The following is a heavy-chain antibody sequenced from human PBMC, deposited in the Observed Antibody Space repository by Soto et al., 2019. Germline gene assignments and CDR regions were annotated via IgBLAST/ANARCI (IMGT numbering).Heavy chain of an antibody. D-gene: IGHD5-12*01. CDR2: IVVGSGNT. V-gene: IGHV1-58*01. J-gene: IGHJ4*02. CDR3: AALFRPYSGYVSYFDY. Sequence: ASVKVSCKASGFTFTSSAVQWVRQARGQRLEWIGWIVVGSGNTNYAQKFQERVTITRDMSTSTAYMELSSLRSEDTAVYYCAALFRPYSGYVSYFDYWGQGTLVTVSS. CDR1: GFTFTSSA.